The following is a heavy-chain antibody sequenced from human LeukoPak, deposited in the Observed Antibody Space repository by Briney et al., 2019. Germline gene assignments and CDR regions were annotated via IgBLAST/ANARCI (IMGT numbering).Heavy chain of an antibody. Sequence: GGSLRLSCAASGFTFSSYWMSWVRQAPGKGLEWVANIKQDGSEKYYVDSVKGRFTISRDNARNSLYLQMNSLRAEDTAVYCCARIRRYYYYMDVWGKGTTVTVSS. CDR1: GFTFSSYW. CDR3: ARIRRYYYYMDV. CDR2: IKQDGSEK. V-gene: IGHV3-7*01. J-gene: IGHJ6*03.